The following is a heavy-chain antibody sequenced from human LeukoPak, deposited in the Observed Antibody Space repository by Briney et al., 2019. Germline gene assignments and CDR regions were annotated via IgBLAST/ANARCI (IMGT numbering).Heavy chain of an antibody. CDR3: ARDSGSYYNGAFDY. D-gene: IGHD1-26*01. CDR2: IYHSGST. CDR1: GGSISSSNW. J-gene: IGHJ4*02. Sequence: SGTLSLTCAVSGGSISSSNWWSWVRQPPGKGLEWIGEIYHSGSTNYNPSLESRVTISVDKSKNQFSLKLSSVTAADTAVYYCARDSGSYYNGAFDYWGQGTLVTVSS. V-gene: IGHV4-4*02.